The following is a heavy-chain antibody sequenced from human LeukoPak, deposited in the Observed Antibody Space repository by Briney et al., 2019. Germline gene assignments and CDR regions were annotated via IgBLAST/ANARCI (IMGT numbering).Heavy chain of an antibody. V-gene: IGHV5-51*01. Sequence: GESLKISCQGSGYSFTTYWIGWVRQMPGKGLEWTGIIYPGDSDTRYSPSFQGQVTISADKSINTAYLQWSSLKASDTAMYYCARRSAVAPYYYMDVWGKGTTVTVSS. CDR1: GYSFTTYW. CDR3: ARRSAVAPYYYMDV. CDR2: IYPGDSDT. J-gene: IGHJ6*03.